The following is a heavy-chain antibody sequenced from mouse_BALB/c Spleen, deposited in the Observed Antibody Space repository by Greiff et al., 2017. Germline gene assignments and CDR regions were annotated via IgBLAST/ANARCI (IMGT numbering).Heavy chain of an antibody. CDR2: IYPGDGDT. Sequence: VKLMESGAELARPGASVKLSCKASGYTFTSYWMQWVKQRPGQGLEWIGAIYPGDGDTRYTQKFKGKATLTADKSSSTAYMQLSSLASEDSAVYYCARGLLAHYYAMDYWGQGTSVTVSS. D-gene: IGHD2-3*01. V-gene: IGHV1-87*01. CDR3: ARGLLAHYYAMDY. J-gene: IGHJ4*01. CDR1: GYTFTSYW.